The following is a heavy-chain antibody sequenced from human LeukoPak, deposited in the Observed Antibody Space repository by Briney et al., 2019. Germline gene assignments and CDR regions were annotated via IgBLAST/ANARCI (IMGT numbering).Heavy chain of an antibody. V-gene: IGHV1-18*01. Sequence: GASVKVSCKASGYTFTSYGISWVRQAPGQGLEWMGWISAYNGNTNYARKLQGRVTMTTDTSTSTAYMELRSLRSDDTAVYYCARSYYGSGSYLIGPMDVWGQGTTVTVSS. D-gene: IGHD3-10*01. CDR3: ARSYYGSGSYLIGPMDV. CDR1: GYTFTSYG. CDR2: ISAYNGNT. J-gene: IGHJ6*02.